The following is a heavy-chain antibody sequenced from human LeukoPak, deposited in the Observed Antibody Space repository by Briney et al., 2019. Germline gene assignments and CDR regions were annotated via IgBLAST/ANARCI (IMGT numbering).Heavy chain of an antibody. CDR2: IDPSDSYT. D-gene: IGHD3-22*01. CDR1: GYNFTTYW. Sequence: GASLRISCEASGYNFTTYWSIWVRQIPGKGLEWMRRIDPSDSYTTYSPSFQGHVTSSADKSIVTAYLQWTSLKASDTAMYYCARRGGGGYSFDFWGQGTLVTVSS. V-gene: IGHV5-10-1*01. J-gene: IGHJ4*02. CDR3: ARRGGGGYSFDF.